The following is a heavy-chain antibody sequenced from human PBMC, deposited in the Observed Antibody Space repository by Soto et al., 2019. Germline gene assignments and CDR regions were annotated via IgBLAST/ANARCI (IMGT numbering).Heavy chain of an antibody. CDR3: ARTMYCTAGSCYFGGFDF. J-gene: IGHJ4*02. Sequence: SETLSLTCTVSGCSVSSSSYYWSWIRQPPGKGLEWIAYIYYTGSTNYNPSLRSRVTISLDTSKNHFSLELSSVTAADTAVYYCARTMYCTAGSCYFGGFDFWGQGTLVTVSS. CDR2: IYYTGST. CDR1: GCSVSSSSYY. V-gene: IGHV4-61*03. D-gene: IGHD2-15*01.